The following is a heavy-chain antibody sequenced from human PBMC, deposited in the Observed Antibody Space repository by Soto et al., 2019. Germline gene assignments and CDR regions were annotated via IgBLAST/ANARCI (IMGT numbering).Heavy chain of an antibody. CDR3: ATGRQMYYYYGMDF. V-gene: IGHV1-24*01. CDR2: FDPEDGET. Sequence: ASVKVSCKVSGYTLTELSMHWVRQAPGKGLEWMGGFDPEDGETIYAQKFQGRVTMTEDTSTDTAYMELSSLRSEDTAVYYCATGRQMYYYYGMDFRGQGTTVTVSS. CDR1: GYTLTELS. J-gene: IGHJ6*02.